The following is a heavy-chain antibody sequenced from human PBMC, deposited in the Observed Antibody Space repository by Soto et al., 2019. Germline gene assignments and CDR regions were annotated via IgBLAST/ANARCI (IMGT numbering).Heavy chain of an antibody. CDR3: ARQGGAKPYYYCGRGV. Sequence: PGESLKISCKGSGYSFTSYWISWVRQMPGKGLEWMGRIDPSDSYTNYSPSFQGHVTISADKSISTAYLQWSSLKASDTAMYYCARQGGAKPYYYCGRGVWGKGTRVTFPS. CDR2: IDPSDSYT. J-gene: IGHJ6*04. V-gene: IGHV5-10-1*01. CDR1: GYSFTSYW. D-gene: IGHD3-16*01.